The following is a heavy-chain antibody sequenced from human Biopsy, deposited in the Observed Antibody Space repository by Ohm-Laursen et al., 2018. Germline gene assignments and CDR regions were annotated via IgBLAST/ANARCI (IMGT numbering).Heavy chain of an antibody. V-gene: IGHV4-39*01. CDR1: GGSISSSTTYY. J-gene: IGHJ5*02. CDR2: IYNTETT. Sequence: SQTLSLTCTVSGGSISSSTTYYWAWLRQPPGKGLEWIGSIYNTETTFYNPSPKSRVTISVDTSTNQFPLKVSSVTAADTALYFCARHPTGFWFDPWGHGTLVTVSS. CDR3: ARHPTGFWFDP.